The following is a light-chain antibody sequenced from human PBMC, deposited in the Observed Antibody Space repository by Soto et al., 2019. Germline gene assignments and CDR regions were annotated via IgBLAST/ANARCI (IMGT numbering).Light chain of an antibody. V-gene: IGKV3-15*01. CDR1: QSVSGN. J-gene: IGKJ4*01. CDR2: GAS. CDR3: QQYNKWPLT. Sequence: EIVMTQSPVTLSVSPGERATLSCRASQSVSGNLAWYQQKPGQAPRLLIYGASTRATGIPARFSGSGSGTEFTLTISSLQSEDFAVYYCQQYNKWPLTFGGRTKVEIK.